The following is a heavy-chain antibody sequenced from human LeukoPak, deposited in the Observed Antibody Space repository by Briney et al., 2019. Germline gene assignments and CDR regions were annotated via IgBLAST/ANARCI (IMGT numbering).Heavy chain of an antibody. J-gene: IGHJ4*02. CDR3: ARQTASCSSTSCYEFDC. V-gene: IGHV5-51*01. D-gene: IGHD2-2*01. CDR1: GYSFTNYW. CDR2: IYAGDSDT. Sequence: GESLKISCKGSGYSFTNYWIAWVRQMPGKGLEWRGIIYAGDSDTRYSPSFQGQVTISADKSISTAFLQWSSLKASDTAMYYCARQTASCSSTSCYEFDCWGQGTLVTVSS.